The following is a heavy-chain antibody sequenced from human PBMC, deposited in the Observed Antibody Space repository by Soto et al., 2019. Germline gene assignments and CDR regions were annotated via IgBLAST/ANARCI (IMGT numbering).Heavy chain of an antibody. Sequence: EVQLVESGGGLAQPGGSLRLSCAASGFTFSSYSMNWVRQAPGKGLEWVSYISSSSSTIYYADSVKGRFTISRDNAKNSLYLQMNSLRDEDTAVYYCARDGYSSSWNAEYFQHWGQGTLVTVSS. CDR1: GFTFSSYS. V-gene: IGHV3-48*02. J-gene: IGHJ1*01. CDR2: ISSSSSTI. CDR3: ARDGYSSSWNAEYFQH. D-gene: IGHD6-13*01.